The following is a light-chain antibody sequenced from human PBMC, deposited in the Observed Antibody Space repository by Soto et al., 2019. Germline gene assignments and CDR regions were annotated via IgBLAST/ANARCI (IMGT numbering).Light chain of an antibody. J-gene: IGKJ5*01. CDR1: QSISSY. Sequence: DIQMTQSPSSLSASVGDRVTITCRASQSISSYLNWYQQKPGKAPKLLIYAASSLQSGVPSRFSGSGSGTDFTLTISGLQSEDLATYYCQQSFSTPTFGQGTRREIK. CDR2: AAS. CDR3: QQSFSTPT. V-gene: IGKV1-39*01.